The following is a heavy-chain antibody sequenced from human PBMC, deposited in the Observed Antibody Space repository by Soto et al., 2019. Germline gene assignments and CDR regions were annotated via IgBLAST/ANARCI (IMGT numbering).Heavy chain of an antibody. CDR1: GFTFSSYS. D-gene: IGHD1-7*01. CDR3: ARDWSGTTFFYYYYMDV. V-gene: IGHV3-21*01. CDR2: ISSSSSYI. Sequence: GGSLRLSCAASGFTFSSYSMNWVRQAPGKGLEWVSSISSSSSYIYYADSVKGRFTISRDNAKNSLYLQMNSLRAEDTAVYYCARDWSGTTFFYYYYMDVWGKGTTVTVSS. J-gene: IGHJ6*03.